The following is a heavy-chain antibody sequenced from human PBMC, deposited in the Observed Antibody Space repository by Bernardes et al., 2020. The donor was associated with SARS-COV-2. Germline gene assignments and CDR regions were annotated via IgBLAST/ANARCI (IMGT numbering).Heavy chain of an antibody. CDR1: GYTFTGYY. CDR3: ARSPPLLLWFGRGFDGMDV. J-gene: IGHJ6*02. CDR2: INPNSGGT. V-gene: IGHV1-2*04. Sequence: ASVKVSCKASGYTFTGYYMHWVRQAPGQGLEWMGWINPNSGGTNYAQKFQGWVTMTRDTSISTAYMELSRLRSDDTAVYYCARSPPLLLWFGRGFDGMDVWGQGTTVTVSS. D-gene: IGHD3-10*01.